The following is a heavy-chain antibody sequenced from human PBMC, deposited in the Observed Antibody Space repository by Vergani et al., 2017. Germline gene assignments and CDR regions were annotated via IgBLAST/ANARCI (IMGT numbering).Heavy chain of an antibody. J-gene: IGHJ4*02. CDR1: GFTFSSYG. D-gene: IGHD2-15*01. Sequence: VQLVESGGGLVQPGRSPRLSCAASGFTFSSYGMHWVRQAPGKGLEWVAVISYDGSNKYYADSVKGRFTISRDNSKNTLYLQMNSLRAEDTAVYYCAKGLVVVVAALDYWGQGTLVTVSS. CDR2: ISYDGSNK. V-gene: IGHV3-30*18. CDR3: AKGLVVVVAALDY.